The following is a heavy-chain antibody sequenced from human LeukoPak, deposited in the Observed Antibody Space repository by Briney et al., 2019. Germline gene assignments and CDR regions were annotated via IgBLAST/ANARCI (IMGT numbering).Heavy chain of an antibody. CDR2: IWYDGSNK. J-gene: IGHJ4*02. V-gene: IGHV3-33*06. CDR3: AKSSGYSFDY. CDR1: GFTFSSYG. Sequence: GGSLRLSCAASGFTFSSYGMHWVRQAPGKGLEWVAVIWYDGSNKYYADSVKGRFTISRDNSKNTLYLQMNSLRAEDTAVYYCAKSSGYSFDYWDQGTLVTVSS. D-gene: IGHD3-22*01.